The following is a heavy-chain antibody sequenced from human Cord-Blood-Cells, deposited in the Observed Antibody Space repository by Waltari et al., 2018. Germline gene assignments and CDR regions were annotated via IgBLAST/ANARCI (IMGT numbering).Heavy chain of an antibody. CDR2: IIPIFGTA. Sequence: QVQLVQSGAEVKKPGSSVKVSCKASGGTFSSYAISWGRQAPGQGLEWMGGIIPIFGTANYAQKFQGRVTITADKSTSTAYMELSSLRSEDTAVYYCARESAGNDFWSGYYDYWGQGTLVTVSS. J-gene: IGHJ4*02. CDR3: ARESAGNDFWSGYYDY. CDR1: GGTFSSYA. V-gene: IGHV1-69*06. D-gene: IGHD3-3*01.